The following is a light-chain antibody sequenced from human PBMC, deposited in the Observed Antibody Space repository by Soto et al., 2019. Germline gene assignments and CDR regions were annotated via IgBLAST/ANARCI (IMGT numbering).Light chain of an antibody. V-gene: IGKV1-16*01. CDR3: QQYVAYPIT. Sequence: DIQMTQSPSSLSASVGDRVTITCRASQDIRTHLAWFQQKPGKATKSLIFGAFSLQSGVSSRFSGSGSGTEYTLNLSRLQPEDSATYYCQQYVAYPITFGHGTRLEMK. CDR1: QDIRTH. CDR2: GAF. J-gene: IGKJ5*01.